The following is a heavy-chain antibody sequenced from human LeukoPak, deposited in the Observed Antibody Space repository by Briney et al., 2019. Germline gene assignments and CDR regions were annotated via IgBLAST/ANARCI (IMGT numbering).Heavy chain of an antibody. CDR1: GYTFTSYY. Sequence: ASVKVSCKASGYTFTSYYMHWMRQAPGQGLEWMGIINPSGGSTSYAQKFQGRVTMTRDTSTSTVYMELSSLRSEDTAVYYCARDLTVVTPGYYFDYWGQGTLVAVSS. CDR3: ARDLTVVTPGYYFDY. J-gene: IGHJ4*02. CDR2: INPSGGST. D-gene: IGHD4-23*01. V-gene: IGHV1-46*01.